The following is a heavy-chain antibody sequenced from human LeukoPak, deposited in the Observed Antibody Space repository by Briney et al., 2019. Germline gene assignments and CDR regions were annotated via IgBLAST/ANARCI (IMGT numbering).Heavy chain of an antibody. CDR2: MNPNSGNT. CDR3: ARVHVVAGNAYDAFDI. D-gene: IGHD6-19*01. CDR1: GGTFSSYA. J-gene: IGHJ3*02. V-gene: IGHV1-8*02. Sequence: ASVKVSCKASGGTFSSYAISWVRQAPGHGLVWMGWMNPNSGNTGYAQKFQGRVTMTRNTSISTAYMELSSLRSEDTAVYYCARVHVVAGNAYDAFDIWGQGTMVTVSS.